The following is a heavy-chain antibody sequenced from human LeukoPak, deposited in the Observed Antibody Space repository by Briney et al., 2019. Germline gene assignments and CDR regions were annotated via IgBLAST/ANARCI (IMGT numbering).Heavy chain of an antibody. CDR1: GYTFTGYY. CDR2: INPNSGGA. Sequence: ASVKVSCKASGYTFTGYYMHWVRQAPGQGLEWMGWINPNSGGANYAQKFQGRVTMTRDTSISTAYMELSRLRSDDTAVHYCARGFAGYYDSSGYYQGGAFDIWGQGTMVTVSS. J-gene: IGHJ3*02. D-gene: IGHD3-22*01. V-gene: IGHV1-2*02. CDR3: ARGFAGYYDSSGYYQGGAFDI.